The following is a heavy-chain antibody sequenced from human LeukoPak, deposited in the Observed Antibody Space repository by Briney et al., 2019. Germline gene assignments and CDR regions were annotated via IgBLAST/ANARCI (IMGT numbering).Heavy chain of an antibody. CDR3: ARDGGYTSGWYDY. D-gene: IGHD6-19*01. J-gene: IGHJ4*02. CDR2: ITSHSGYI. V-gene: IGHV3-21*01. CDR1: GFTLSSHS. Sequence: GGSLRLSCAASGFTLSSHSMIWVRQAPGRGLEWVSSITSHSGYISYADSVKGRFTLSREHAKNSLYLHMNSLRAEDPAVYYGARDGGYTSGWYDYWGQGTGVTVSS.